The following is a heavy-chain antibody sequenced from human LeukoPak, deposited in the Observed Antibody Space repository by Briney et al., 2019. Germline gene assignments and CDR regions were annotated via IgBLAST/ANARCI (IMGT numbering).Heavy chain of an antibody. Sequence: GGSLRLSCAASGFTFSNYWMNWVRQAPGKGLEWVSSISSSSSYIYYADSVKGRFTISRDNAKNSLYLQMNSLRAEDTAVYYCARTYYYGSGSYNCYGMDVWGKGTTVTVSS. CDR3: ARTYYYGSGSYNCYGMDV. J-gene: IGHJ6*04. CDR2: ISSSSSYI. V-gene: IGHV3-21*01. D-gene: IGHD3-10*01. CDR1: GFTFSNYW.